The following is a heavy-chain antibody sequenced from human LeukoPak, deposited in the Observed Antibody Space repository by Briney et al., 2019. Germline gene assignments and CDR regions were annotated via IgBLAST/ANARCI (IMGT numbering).Heavy chain of an antibody. J-gene: IGHJ4*02. CDR3: AKMAAAGTIPYYFDY. Sequence: GGSLRLSCAASGFTFDDYGMSWVRQAPGKGLEWVSGINWNGGSTGYADSVKGRFTISRDNAKNSLYLQMNSLRAEDTAVYYCAKMAAAGTIPYYFDYWGQGTLVTVSS. CDR2: INWNGGST. D-gene: IGHD6-13*01. CDR1: GFTFDDYG. V-gene: IGHV3-20*04.